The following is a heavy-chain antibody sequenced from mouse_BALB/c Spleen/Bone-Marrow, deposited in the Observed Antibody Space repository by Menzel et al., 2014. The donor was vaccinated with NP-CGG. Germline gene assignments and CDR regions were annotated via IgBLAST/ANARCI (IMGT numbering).Heavy chain of an antibody. D-gene: IGHD1-1*01. CDR2: IDPANGNT. CDR1: GFNIKDTY. CDR3: AMYYYGSSPFAY. Sequence: EVQLVESGAELVKPGASVKLSCTASGFNIKDTYMHWVKQRPEQGLEWIGRIDPANGNTKYDPKFQGKATITADTSSNTAYLQLSSLTSEDTAVYYCAMYYYGSSPFAYWGQGTLVTVSA. V-gene: IGHV14-3*02. J-gene: IGHJ3*01.